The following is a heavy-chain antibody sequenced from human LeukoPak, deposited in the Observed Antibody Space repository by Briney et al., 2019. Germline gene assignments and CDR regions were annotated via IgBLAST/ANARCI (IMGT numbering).Heavy chain of an antibody. CDR2: IIPIFGTA. D-gene: IGHD6-19*01. CDR1: GGTFSSYA. V-gene: IGHV1-69*13. J-gene: IGHJ4*02. CDR3: ARDRGSSGWYWGLLDY. Sequence: SVKVSCKASGGTFSSYAISWVRQAPGQGLEWMGGIIPIFGTANYAQKFQGRVTITADEFTSTAYMELSSLRSEDTAVYYCARDRGSSGWYWGLLDYWGQGALVTVSS.